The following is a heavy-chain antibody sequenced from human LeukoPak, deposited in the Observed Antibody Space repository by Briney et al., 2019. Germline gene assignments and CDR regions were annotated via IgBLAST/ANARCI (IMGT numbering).Heavy chain of an antibody. J-gene: IGHJ4*02. CDR2: ITGGSTTK. CDR3: ARDGDIAVATAPYYFDY. CDR1: GFTFSYYE. Sequence: GGSLRLSCAAFGFTFSYYEMIWVRQAPGRGLEWVSYITGGSTTKNYADSVKGRFTISRDNAKNSLYLQMNSLRAEDTAIYYCARDGDIAVATAPYYFDYWGQGILVTVSS. V-gene: IGHV3-48*03. D-gene: IGHD6-19*01.